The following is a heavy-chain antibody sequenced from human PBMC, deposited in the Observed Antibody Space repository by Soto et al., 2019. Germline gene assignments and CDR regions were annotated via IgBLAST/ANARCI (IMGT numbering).Heavy chain of an antibody. D-gene: IGHD3-3*01. V-gene: IGHV1-69*06. CDR1: GGTLSSFINYP. J-gene: IGHJ4*02. Sequence: QMQLVQSGAEVKKPGSSVKVSCKASGGTLSSFINYPINWVRQAPGQGLEWMGGIVPNAGTVNYAQKFQGRVTITADKSTGTAYMEVSSLRSADTAIYYCARRDTSGFLRYFDNWGQGALVTVSS. CDR3: ARRDTSGFLRYFDN. CDR2: IVPNAGTV.